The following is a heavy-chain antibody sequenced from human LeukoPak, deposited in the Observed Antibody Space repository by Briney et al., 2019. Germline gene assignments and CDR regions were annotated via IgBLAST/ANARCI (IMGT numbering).Heavy chain of an antibody. Sequence: PGGSLRLSCAASGFTFSSYWMHWVRHAPGKGLVWVSRINSDGSSTSYADSVKGRFTISRDNAKNTLYLQMNSLRAEDTAVYYCARVGRWFGELKDAFDIWGQGTMVTVSS. V-gene: IGHV3-74*01. D-gene: IGHD3-10*01. CDR2: INSDGSST. CDR3: ARVGRWFGELKDAFDI. CDR1: GFTFSSYW. J-gene: IGHJ3*02.